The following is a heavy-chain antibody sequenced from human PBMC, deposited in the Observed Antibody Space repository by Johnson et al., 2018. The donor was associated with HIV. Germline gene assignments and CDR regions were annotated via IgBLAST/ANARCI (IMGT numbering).Heavy chain of an antibody. J-gene: IGHJ3*02. CDR3: ASRGRSDAFDI. Sequence: VQLVESGGGLVQPGGSLRLSCAASGFTFSSNYMSWVRQAPGKGLEWVSVIYSGGSTYYADSVKGRFTISRDNSKNTLYLQLNSLRAEDTAVYYCASRGRSDAFDIWGQGTMVTVSS. D-gene: IGHD6-25*01. V-gene: IGHV3-66*01. CDR1: GFTFSSNY. CDR2: IYSGGST.